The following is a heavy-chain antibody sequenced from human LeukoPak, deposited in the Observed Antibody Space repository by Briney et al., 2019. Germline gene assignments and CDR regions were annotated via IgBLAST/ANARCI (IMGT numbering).Heavy chain of an antibody. CDR3: TRGGSMVRGVL. CDR1: GFIVSSDF. D-gene: IGHD3-10*01. J-gene: IGHJ4*02. CDR2: MNSGGST. Sequence: GGSLRLSCAASGFIVSSDFMNWVRQAPGKGLEWVSAMNSGGSTFYADSVKGRFIISRDRSRNTLYLQMNSLSVDDTAVYYCTRGGSMVRGVLWGQGTLVTVSS. V-gene: IGHV3-53*01.